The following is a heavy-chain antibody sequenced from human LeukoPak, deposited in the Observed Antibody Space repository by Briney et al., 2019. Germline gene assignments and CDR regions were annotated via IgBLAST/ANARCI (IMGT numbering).Heavy chain of an antibody. V-gene: IGHV3-9*03. CDR2: ISWNSGSI. J-gene: IGHJ4*02. Sequence: QPGRSLRLSCAASGFTFDDYAMHWVRQAPGKGLEWVSGISWNSGSIGDADSVKGRFTISRDNAKNSLYLQMNSLRAEDMALYYCAKAGGIAEPYYFDYWGQGTLVTVSS. CDR3: AKAGGIAEPYYFDY. CDR1: GFTFDDYA. D-gene: IGHD6-13*01.